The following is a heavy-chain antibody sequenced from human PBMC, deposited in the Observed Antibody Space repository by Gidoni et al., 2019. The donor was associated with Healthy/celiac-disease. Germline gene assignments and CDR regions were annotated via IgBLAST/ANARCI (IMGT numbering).Heavy chain of an antibody. CDR1: GCSTSSRSYY. CDR3: APDPFCSSTSCWFDP. D-gene: IGHD2-2*01. Sequence: QLQLQESGPGLVKPSEPLSLPCTVSGCSTSSRSYYWGWIRQPPGKGLEWLGSIYYSGSTYYNPSLKSRVTISVDTSKNQFSLKMSSVTAADTAVYYCAPDPFCSSTSCWFDPWGQGTLVTVSS. CDR2: IYYSGST. V-gene: IGHV4-39*01. J-gene: IGHJ5*02.